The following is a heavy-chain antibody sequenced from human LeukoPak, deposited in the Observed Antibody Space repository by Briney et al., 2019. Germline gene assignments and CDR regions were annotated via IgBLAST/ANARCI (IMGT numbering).Heavy chain of an antibody. Sequence: GGSLRLSCAASGFTFSSYSMNWVRQAPGKGLEWVSYISSSSTIYYADSVKGRFTISRDNAKNSLYLQMNSLRAEDTAVYYCARAQKGLLWFGELLKWGQGTLVTVSS. CDR3: ARAQKGLLWFGELLK. V-gene: IGHV3-48*01. D-gene: IGHD3-10*01. CDR2: ISSSSTI. J-gene: IGHJ4*02. CDR1: GFTFSSYS.